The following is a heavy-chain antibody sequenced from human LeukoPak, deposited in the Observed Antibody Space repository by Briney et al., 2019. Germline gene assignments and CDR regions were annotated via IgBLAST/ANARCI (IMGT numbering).Heavy chain of an antibody. CDR1: GFIFSSYG. V-gene: IGHV3-30*02. J-gene: IGHJ3*02. D-gene: IGHD4/OR15-4a*01. CDR3: AKVSLNMVNDAFDI. Sequence: GGSLRLSCAASGFIFSSYGMHWVRQAPDKGLEWVAFIRYDGSRKYYADSVKGRFTISRDNSKNTLYLQMNGLRAEDTAMYYCAKVSLNMVNDAFDIWGQGAMVSVSS. CDR2: IRYDGSRK.